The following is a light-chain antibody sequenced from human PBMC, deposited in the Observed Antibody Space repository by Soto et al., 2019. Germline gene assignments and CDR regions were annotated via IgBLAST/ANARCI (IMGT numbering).Light chain of an antibody. V-gene: IGKV3-11*01. J-gene: IGKJ1*01. CDR2: GAS. Sequence: EIVMTQSPATLSVSPGERATLSCRASESVGSNLAWYQQKPGQAPRLLIHGASKRATGIPARFSGSGSGTDFTLTISSLAPEDFAVYYCQQRSSWPPTFGQGTKVDIK. CDR1: ESVGSN. CDR3: QQRSSWPPT.